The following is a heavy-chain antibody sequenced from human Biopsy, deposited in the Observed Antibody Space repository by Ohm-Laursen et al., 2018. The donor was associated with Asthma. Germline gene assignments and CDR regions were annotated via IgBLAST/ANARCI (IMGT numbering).Heavy chain of an antibody. CDR3: ARGQKSAGDRWFDP. J-gene: IGHJ5*02. CDR1: GYTFIGCP. CDR2: INPNSGGT. Sequence: ASVTVSCKASGYTFIGCPIHWMRQAPGQGLEWMGRINPNSGGTNYAQKFQGRVTMTRDTSISTAYMEVSRLRSDDTAVYYCARGQKSAGDRWFDPWGQGTLVTVSS. V-gene: IGHV1-2*06. D-gene: IGHD6-13*01.